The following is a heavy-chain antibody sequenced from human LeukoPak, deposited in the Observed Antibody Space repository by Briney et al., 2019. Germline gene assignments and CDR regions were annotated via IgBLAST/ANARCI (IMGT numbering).Heavy chain of an antibody. Sequence: GASVTVSCKASGYTFTGYYMHWVRQAPGQGLEWMGWINPNSGGTNYAQKFQGRVTMTRDTSISTAYMELSRLRSDDTAVYYCARAIPSSGYYLNWGQGTLVTVSS. CDR2: INPNSGGT. CDR1: GYTFTGYY. J-gene: IGHJ4*02. V-gene: IGHV1-2*02. D-gene: IGHD3-22*01. CDR3: ARAIPSSGYYLN.